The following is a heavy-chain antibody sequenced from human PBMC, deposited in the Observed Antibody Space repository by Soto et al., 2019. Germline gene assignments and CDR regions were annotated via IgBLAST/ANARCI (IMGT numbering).Heavy chain of an antibody. CDR1: EFTFSSYA. D-gene: IGHD3-10*01. CDR2: ISGSGGST. CDR3: AKFREYYQGSGSRTYYYYGMDV. Sequence: EVQLLESGGGLVQRGGSLRLSCAASEFTFSSYAMSWVRQAPGKGLEWVSSISGSGGSTFYADSEKGRFTISRDNSKNMLYLQMNSLRAEDTAVYYCAKFREYYQGSGSRTYYYYGMDVWGQGTTVTVSS. J-gene: IGHJ6*02. V-gene: IGHV3-23*01.